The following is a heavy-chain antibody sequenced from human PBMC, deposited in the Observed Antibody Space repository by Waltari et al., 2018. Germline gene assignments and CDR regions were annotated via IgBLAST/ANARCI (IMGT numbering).Heavy chain of an antibody. V-gene: IGHV4-34*01. Sequence: HVQPQQWGAGLSKPSATLYLPYPVYGGSFSCYYWSWIRQPPGKGLEWIGEINHSGSTNYNPSVKSRVTIAVETTKNQFALKLSSVTAADTAVYYCARGRNRPLEYWGQGTLVTVSS. CDR3: ARGRNRPLEY. CDR2: INHSGST. J-gene: IGHJ4*02. CDR1: GGSFSCYY.